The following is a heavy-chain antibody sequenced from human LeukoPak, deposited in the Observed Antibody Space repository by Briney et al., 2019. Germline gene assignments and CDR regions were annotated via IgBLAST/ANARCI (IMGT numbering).Heavy chain of an antibody. Sequence: ASVKVSCKASGYTFTNFDINWVRQAPGRGLEWMGWISTYNTDINYAQKFQGRVAMTTDTSTSTAYMELRSLRSDDTAVYYCARDSLLDYWGQGILVTVSS. J-gene: IGHJ4*02. V-gene: IGHV1-18*01. CDR1: GYTFTNFD. CDR2: ISTYNTDI. CDR3: ARDSLLDY. D-gene: IGHD5/OR15-5a*01.